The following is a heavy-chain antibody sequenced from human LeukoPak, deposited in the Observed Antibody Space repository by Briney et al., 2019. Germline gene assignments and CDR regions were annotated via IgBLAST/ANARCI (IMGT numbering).Heavy chain of an antibody. D-gene: IGHD1-7*01. J-gene: IGHJ4*02. V-gene: IGHV1-18*01. CDR1: GDTFTSYG. CDR3: ARGRDWNYAFDY. CDR2: ISTYNGNT. Sequence: ASVKVSFTASGDTFTSYGITWVRQAPGQGLEWMGWISTYNGNTNYAQKLQGRVTMTTDTSTSTAYMELRSLKSDDTAVYYCARGRDWNYAFDYWGQGTLGTGSS.